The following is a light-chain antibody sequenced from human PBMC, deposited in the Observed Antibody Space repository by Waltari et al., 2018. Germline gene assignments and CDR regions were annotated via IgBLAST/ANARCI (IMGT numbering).Light chain of an antibody. CDR2: WAS. CDR3: QQYYSTRSIT. J-gene: IGKJ5*01. Sequence: DIVMTQSPDSLAVSLGERATINCKSSQSVLYSSNNKNYLAWYQQKPGQPSNLLIYWASTRESGVPDRFSGSGSGTDFTLTISSLQAEDVAVYYCQQYYSTRSITFGQGTRLEIK. V-gene: IGKV4-1*01. CDR1: QSVLYSSNNKNY.